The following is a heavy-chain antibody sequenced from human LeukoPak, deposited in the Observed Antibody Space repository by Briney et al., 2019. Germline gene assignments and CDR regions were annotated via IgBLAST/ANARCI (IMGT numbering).Heavy chain of an antibody. D-gene: IGHD3-16*01. V-gene: IGHV3-48*04. CDR3: AKAYGAELDAFDI. J-gene: IGHJ3*02. CDR2: ISSSSSTI. Sequence: GGSLRLSCAASGFSFSSYIMNWVRQAPGKGLEWVSHISSSSSTIYYADSVKGRFTISRDNAKNSLYLQMNSLRAEDTAVYYCAKAYGAELDAFDIWGQGTVVTVSS. CDR1: GFSFSSYI.